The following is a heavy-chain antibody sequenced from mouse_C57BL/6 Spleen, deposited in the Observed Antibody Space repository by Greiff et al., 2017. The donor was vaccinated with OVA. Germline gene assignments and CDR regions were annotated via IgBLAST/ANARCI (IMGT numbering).Heavy chain of an antibody. V-gene: IGHV1-74*01. D-gene: IGHD2-4*01. CDR3: ASIYYDYEFAY. CDR2: IHPSDSDT. CDR1: GYTFTSYW. J-gene: IGHJ3*01. Sequence: VQLQQPGAELVKPGASVKVSCKASGYTFTSYWMHWVKQRPGQGLEWIGRIHPSDSDTNYNQKFKGKATLTVDKSSSTAYMQLSSLTSEDSAVYYCASIYYDYEFAYWGQGTLVTVSA.